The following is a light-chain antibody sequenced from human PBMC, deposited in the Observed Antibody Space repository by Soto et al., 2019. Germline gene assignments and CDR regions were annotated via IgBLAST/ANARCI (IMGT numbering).Light chain of an antibody. J-gene: IGKJ1*01. CDR1: QSVSSSY. CDR2: AAS. CDR3: QQSYSTPRT. V-gene: IGKV3-20*01. Sequence: EIVLTQSPGTLSLSPGERATLSCRASQSVSSSYLAWYQQKPGQAPRLLIYAASSLQSGVPSRFSGSGSGTDFTLTISSLQPEDFATYYCQQSYSTPRTFGQGTKVEIK.